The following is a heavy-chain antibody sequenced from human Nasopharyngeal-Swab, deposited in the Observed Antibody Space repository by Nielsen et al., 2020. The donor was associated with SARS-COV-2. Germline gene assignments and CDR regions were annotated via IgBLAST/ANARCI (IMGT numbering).Heavy chain of an antibody. D-gene: IGHD3-9*01. CDR1: GGSISSYY. CDR3: ARGTIRGYYYYYMDV. V-gene: IGHV4-59*01. J-gene: IGHJ6*03. CDR2: IYYSGST. Sequence: SETLYLSCTVSGGSISSYYWSWIRQPPGKGLEWIGYIYYSGSTNYNPSLKSRVTISVDTSKNQFSLKLSSVTAADTAVYYCARGTIRGYYYYYMDVWGKGTTVTVSS.